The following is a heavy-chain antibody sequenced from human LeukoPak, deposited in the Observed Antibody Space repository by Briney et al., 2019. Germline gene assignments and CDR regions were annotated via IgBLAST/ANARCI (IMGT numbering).Heavy chain of an antibody. CDR1: GFRFSDYG. V-gene: IGHV3-48*01. Sequence: PGGSLRLSCAAAGFRFSDYGMNWVRQAPGKGLEWLSYISSGITTIYYADSVKGRFTISRDNAKNSLFPQMNSLRAEDTAVYYCARDRPMIPHASDYWGQGNLVTVSS. J-gene: IGHJ4*02. CDR2: ISSGITTI. CDR3: ARDRPMIPHASDY. D-gene: IGHD3-22*01.